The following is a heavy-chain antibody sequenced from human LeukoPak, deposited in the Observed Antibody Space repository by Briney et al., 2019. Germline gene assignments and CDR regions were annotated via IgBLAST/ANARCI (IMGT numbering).Heavy chain of an antibody. CDR2: INPNSGGT. J-gene: IGHJ5*01. Sequence: ASVKVSCKASGYTFTGYYMHWVRQAPGQGLEWMGWINPNSGGTNYAQKFQGRVTMTRDTSISTAYMELRSLRSDDTAVYCCARGYYDILTGYYRGSWFDSWGQGTLVTVSS. D-gene: IGHD3-9*01. CDR3: ARGYYDILTGYYRGSWFDS. CDR1: GYTFTGYY. V-gene: IGHV1-2*02.